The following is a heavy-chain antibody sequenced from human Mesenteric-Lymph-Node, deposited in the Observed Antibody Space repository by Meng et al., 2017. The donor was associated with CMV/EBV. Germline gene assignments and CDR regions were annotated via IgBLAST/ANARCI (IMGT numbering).Heavy chain of an antibody. CDR1: GFTFSNFG. CDR3: ASGEAQPHYYYGMDV. V-gene: IGHV3-7*01. D-gene: IGHD7-27*01. Sequence: LSLTCAASGFTFSNFGMHWVRQAPGKGLEWVANIKQDGSEKYYVDSVKGRFTISRDNAKNSLYLQMNSLRAEDTAVYYCASGEAQPHYYYGMDVWGQGTTVTVSS. J-gene: IGHJ6*02. CDR2: IKQDGSEK.